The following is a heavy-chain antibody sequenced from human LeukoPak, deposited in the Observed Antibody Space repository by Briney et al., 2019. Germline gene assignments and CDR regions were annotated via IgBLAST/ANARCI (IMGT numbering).Heavy chain of an antibody. CDR2: IIPILGIA. J-gene: IGHJ5*02. D-gene: IGHD2-2*02. CDR1: GGTFSSYT. Sequence: SVKVSRKASGGTFSSYTISWVRQAPGQGLEWMGRIIPILGIANYAQKFQGRVTITADKSTSTAYMELSSLRSEDTAVYYCARDNGYCSSTSCYTGVGWFDPWGQGTLVTVSS. V-gene: IGHV1-69*04. CDR3: ARDNGYCSSTSCYTGVGWFDP.